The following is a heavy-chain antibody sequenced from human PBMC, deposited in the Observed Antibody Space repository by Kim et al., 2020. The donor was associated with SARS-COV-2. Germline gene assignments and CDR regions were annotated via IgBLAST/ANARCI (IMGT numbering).Heavy chain of an antibody. D-gene: IGHD3-16*01. CDR3: ARDIWDSTRPLYYYYYMDV. J-gene: IGHJ6*03. CDR2: IYYSGST. CDR1: GGSISSYY. V-gene: IGHV4-59*01. Sequence: SETLSLTCTVSGGSISSYYWSWIRQPPGKGLEWIGYIYYSGSTNYNPSLKSRVTISVDTSKNQFSLKLSSVTAADTAVYYCARDIWDSTRPLYYYYYMDVWGKGTTVTVSS.